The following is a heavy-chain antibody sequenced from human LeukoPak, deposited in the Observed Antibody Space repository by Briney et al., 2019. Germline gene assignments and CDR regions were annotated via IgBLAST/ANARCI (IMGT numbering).Heavy chain of an antibody. V-gene: IGHV4-59*01. D-gene: IGHD6-19*01. CDR1: GGSISSYY. CDR2: IYKSGST. CDR3: ARDRSGWYSGTRGWFDP. Sequence: SETLSLTCTVSGGSISSYYWSWIRQPPGKGLEWIGYIYKSGSTNYNPSLKSRVTISVDTSKNQFSLKLSSVTAADTAVYYCARDRSGWYSGTRGWFDPWGQGTLVTVSS. J-gene: IGHJ5*02.